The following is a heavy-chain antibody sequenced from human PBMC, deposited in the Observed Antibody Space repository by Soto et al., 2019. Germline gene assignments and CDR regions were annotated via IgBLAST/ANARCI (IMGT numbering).Heavy chain of an antibody. CDR2: IHYSGST. CDR3: ARGKFYDSTGYYLDY. Sequence: PSVTLSLTWPVSGGSVSNYDWSWIRQPPGKGLEWIGYIHYSGSTNYNPSLKSRVTISVDTFISTAYMELSRLKSDDTAVYYCARGKFYDSTGYYLDYWGQGTLVTSPQ. J-gene: IGHJ4*02. D-gene: IGHD3-22*01. V-gene: IGHV4-59*02. CDR1: GGSVSNYD.